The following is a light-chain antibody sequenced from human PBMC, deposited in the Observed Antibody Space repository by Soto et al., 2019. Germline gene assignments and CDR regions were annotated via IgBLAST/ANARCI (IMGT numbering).Light chain of an antibody. CDR1: SSDVGIYNL. Sequence: QSVLTQPASVSGSPGQSITISCTGTSSDVGIYNLVSWYQQHPGKAPKLMIYEVSKRPSGVSDRFSGSKSGNTASLTISGLQTEDEADYYCCSYATSSTYVFGTGTKLTVL. V-gene: IGLV2-23*02. CDR2: EVS. CDR3: CSYATSSTYV. J-gene: IGLJ1*01.